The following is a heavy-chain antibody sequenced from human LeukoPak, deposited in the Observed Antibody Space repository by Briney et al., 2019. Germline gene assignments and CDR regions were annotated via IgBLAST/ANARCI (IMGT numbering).Heavy chain of an antibody. V-gene: IGHV3-11*03. D-gene: IGHD6-13*01. CDR3: AAGTAADY. Sequence: GGSLRLSCVVSGIPFSDYYMNWIRPTPGKGLEWISYIRASSSYTDYADSVKGRFTISRENGQNALFLQMNRLRVEDTAVYYCAAGTAADYWGQGTLVTVSS. CDR2: IRASSSYT. J-gene: IGHJ4*02. CDR1: GIPFSDYY.